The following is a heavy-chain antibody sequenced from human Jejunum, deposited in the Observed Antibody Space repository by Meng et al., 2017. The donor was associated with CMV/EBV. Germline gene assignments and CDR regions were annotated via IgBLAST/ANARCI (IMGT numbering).Heavy chain of an antibody. Sequence: VSEYTFPDYYLLWLQQAPGQGVEWMGLVDPEDGETIYAQQSQGRVTISADTSTDTIYMELSSMRSEDTAVYFCELGLYHASWFLDLWGRGTLVTVSS. D-gene: IGHD6-13*01. CDR2: VDPEDGET. V-gene: IGHV1-69-2*01. J-gene: IGHJ2*01. CDR3: ELGLYHASWFLDL. CDR1: EYTFPDYY.